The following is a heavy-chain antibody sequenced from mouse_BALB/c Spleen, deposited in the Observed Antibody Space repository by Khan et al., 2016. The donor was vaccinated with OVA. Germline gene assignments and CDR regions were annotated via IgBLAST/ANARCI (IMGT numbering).Heavy chain of an antibody. J-gene: IGHJ3*01. V-gene: IGHV5-6*01. CDR3: ADHVTGSFAY. D-gene: IGHD4-1*01. CDR2: ISSGGDST. CDR1: GFTFSSYS. Sequence: EVELVESGGDLVKPGGSLKLSCAASGFTFSSYSMSWVRQTPDKRLEWVASISSGGDSTYYPASVKGRFTISRANAKNTLYLQMSDLKSEDTAMYSCADHVTGSFAYWGQGTLVTVSA.